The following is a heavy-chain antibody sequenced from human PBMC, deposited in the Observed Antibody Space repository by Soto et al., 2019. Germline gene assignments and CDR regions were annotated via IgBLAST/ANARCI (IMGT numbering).Heavy chain of an antibody. CDR3: ARAPRGGVIIVITSAQMDF. V-gene: IGHV1-46*01. D-gene: IGHD3-3*01. Sequence: RASVKVSCKASGYAFTDHYIHWVRQAPGQGLEWMGIISPDGGSTRYSQKFQARITMTRDTSTSTVYMELSSLRSEDTALYYCARAPRGGVIIVITSAQMDFWGQGTLVTVS. CDR2: ISPDGGST. CDR1: GYAFTDHY. J-gene: IGHJ4*02.